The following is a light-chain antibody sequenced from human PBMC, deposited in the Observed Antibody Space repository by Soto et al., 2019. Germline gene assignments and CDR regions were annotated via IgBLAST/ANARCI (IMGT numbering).Light chain of an antibody. V-gene: IGLV2-23*01. CDR1: SSDVGSYNL. Sequence: QSALTQPASVSGSPGQSITISCTGTSSDVGSYNLVSWYQQHPGKAPKLMIYEGSKRPSGVSNRFSGSKSGNTASLTISGLQAEDEADYYCCSYAGSSPYVVFGGGTQLTV. CDR3: CSYAGSSPYVV. CDR2: EGS. J-gene: IGLJ2*01.